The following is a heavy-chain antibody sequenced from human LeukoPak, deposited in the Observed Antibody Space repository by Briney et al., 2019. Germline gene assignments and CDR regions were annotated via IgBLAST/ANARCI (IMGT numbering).Heavy chain of an antibody. Sequence: PGGSLRLSCAAYGFTVSSYGMHWVRQAPGKGLEWGAVITYDGSNKYYTDSVKGRFTTSRDNSKNTLYLHMNSLRAEDTALYYCAKDGSSSWYYFDHWGQGTLVTVSS. CDR2: ITYDGSNK. J-gene: IGHJ4*02. V-gene: IGHV3-30*18. CDR1: GFTVSSYG. D-gene: IGHD6-13*01. CDR3: AKDGSSSWYYFDH.